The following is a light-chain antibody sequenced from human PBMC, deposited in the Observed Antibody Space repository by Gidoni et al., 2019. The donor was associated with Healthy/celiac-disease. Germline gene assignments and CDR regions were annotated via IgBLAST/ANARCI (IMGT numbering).Light chain of an antibody. CDR1: RSNIGSNT. Sequence: QSVLTQPPSASGTTGQGVTISCSGSRSNIGSNTVNWYQQLPGPPPKLLIYSNNPRPSGVPDRFSVSQSGTSASLALRGLPSEDESDYYCAAWDVSLTGPVFGGGPKLTVL. CDR3: AAWDVSLTGPV. CDR2: SNN. J-gene: IGLJ3*02. V-gene: IGLV1-44*01.